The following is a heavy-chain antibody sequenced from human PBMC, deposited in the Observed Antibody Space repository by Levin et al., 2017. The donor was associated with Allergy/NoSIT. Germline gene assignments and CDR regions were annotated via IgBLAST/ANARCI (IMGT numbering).Heavy chain of an antibody. V-gene: IGHV1-18*01. CDR1: GYTFTSYG. CDR2: ISAYNGNT. J-gene: IGHJ4*02. CDR3: ARDLYSYETPYYDILTGYFAPTQEFDY. Sequence: ASVKVSCKASGYTFTSYGISWVRQAPGQGLEWMGWISAYNGNTNYAQKLQGRVTMTTDTSTSTAYMELRSLRSDDTAVYYCARDLYSYETPYYDILTGYFAPTQEFDYWGQGTLVTVSS. D-gene: IGHD3-9*01.